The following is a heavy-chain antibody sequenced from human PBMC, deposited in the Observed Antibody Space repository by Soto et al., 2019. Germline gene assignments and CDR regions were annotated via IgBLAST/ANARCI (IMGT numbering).Heavy chain of an antibody. CDR1: GFNVGAFA. J-gene: IGHJ4*02. CDR3: TRETVAGITGLDY. Sequence: EVQLLESGGDLVQPGGSLRLSCAASGFNVGAFAVNWVRQAPGKGLEWVSGISVSDAFIYYADSVRGRFSISRDASENILYLQMNSLSVDATALYYCTRETVAGITGLDYWGPGTLVTVSS. D-gene: IGHD1-20*01. V-gene: IGHV3-23*01. CDR2: ISVSDAFI.